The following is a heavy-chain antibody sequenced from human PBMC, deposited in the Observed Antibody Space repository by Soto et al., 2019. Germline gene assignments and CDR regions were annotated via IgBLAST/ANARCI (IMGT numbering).Heavy chain of an antibody. CDR3: AKDAGGNWNYVWS. Sequence: ASVKVSCKASGYTFTSYYMHWVRQAPGQGLEWMGIINPSGGSTSYAQKFQGRVTMTRDPSTSTVYMELSSLRSEDTAVYYCAKDAGGNWNYVWSWGQGTLVTVSS. CDR1: GYTFTSYY. V-gene: IGHV1-46*01. J-gene: IGHJ5*02. D-gene: IGHD1-7*01. CDR2: INPSGGST.